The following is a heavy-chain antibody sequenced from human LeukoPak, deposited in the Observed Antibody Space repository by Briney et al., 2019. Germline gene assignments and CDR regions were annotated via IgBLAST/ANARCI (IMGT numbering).Heavy chain of an antibody. CDR3: AKDGRDCSSTSCYYYYYYYGMDV. Sequence: GGSLRLSCAASGFTFSSYAMSWVRQAPGKGLEWVSAISGSGGSTYYADSVKGRFTISRDNSKNTLYLQINSLRAEDTAVYYCAKDGRDCSSTSCYYYYYYYGMDVWGQGTTVTVSS. CDR2: ISGSGGST. J-gene: IGHJ6*02. CDR1: GFTFSSYA. V-gene: IGHV3-23*01. D-gene: IGHD2-2*01.